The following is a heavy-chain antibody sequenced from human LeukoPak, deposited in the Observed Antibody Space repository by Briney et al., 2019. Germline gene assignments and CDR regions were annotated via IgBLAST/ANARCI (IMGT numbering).Heavy chain of an antibody. D-gene: IGHD1-26*01. CDR2: IYYSGST. Sequence: SETLSLTCTVSGGSISSSSYYWGWIRQPPGKVLEWIGSIYYSGSTYYNPSLKSRVTISVDTSKNQLSLKLSSVTAADTAVYYCARGQGGYFDYWGQGTLVTVSS. V-gene: IGHV4-39*07. CDR3: ARGQGGYFDY. J-gene: IGHJ4*02. CDR1: GGSISSSSYY.